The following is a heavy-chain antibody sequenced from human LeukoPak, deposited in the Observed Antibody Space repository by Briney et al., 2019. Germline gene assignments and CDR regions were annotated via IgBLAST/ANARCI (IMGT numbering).Heavy chain of an antibody. CDR2: IYSDGST. CDR1: AFTYHLWY. Sequence: GGSLRLSRASSAFTYHLWYMRGVRQAPGKGREGVSVIYSDGSTYYADSVKGRLTISRDDPKNTVYLQMDSLRAEDTAVYYCARTIPYGWGRQHPGEYYFHYWGQGTLVTVSS. CDR3: ARTIPYGWGRQHPGEYYFHY. V-gene: IGHV3-53*01. D-gene: IGHD3-10*01. J-gene: IGHJ4*02.